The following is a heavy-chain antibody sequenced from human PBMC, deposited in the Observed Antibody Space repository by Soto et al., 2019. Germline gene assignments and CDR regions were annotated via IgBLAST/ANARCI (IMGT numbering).Heavy chain of an antibody. CDR3: AGEGAKGATKFSRYGMDV. V-gene: IGHV3-21*01. CDR1: GFTFSSYS. D-gene: IGHD1-26*01. J-gene: IGHJ6*02. CDR2: ISSSSSYI. Sequence: GGSLRLSCAASGFTFSSYSMNWVRQAPGKGLEWVSSISSSSSYIYYADSVKGRFTTSRDNAKNSLYLQMNSLRAEDTAVYYGAGEGAKGATKFSRYGMDVWGQGTTVTVSS.